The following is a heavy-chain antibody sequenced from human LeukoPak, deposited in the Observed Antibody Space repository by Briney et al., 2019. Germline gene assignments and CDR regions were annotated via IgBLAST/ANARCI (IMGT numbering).Heavy chain of an antibody. V-gene: IGHV3-74*01. Sequence: GGSLRLSCAASGFTFENYWMHWVRQAPGKGLVWVSRIDTDGSSTNYADSVKGRFTISRDNAKNTVYLQMNSLRAEDTAVYYCARGYYETTEGGNEYWGQGTLVTASS. CDR3: ARGYYETTEGGNEY. D-gene: IGHD3-22*01. CDR1: GFTFENYW. J-gene: IGHJ4*02. CDR2: IDTDGSST.